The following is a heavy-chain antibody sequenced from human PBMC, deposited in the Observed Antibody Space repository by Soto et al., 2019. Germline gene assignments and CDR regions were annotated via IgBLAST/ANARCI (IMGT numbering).Heavy chain of an antibody. J-gene: IGHJ4*02. Sequence: PSETLSLTCTVSSGSISSSTYNWGWIRQPPGKGLEWIGNIYFSGSPYYNPSLKSRVTISVDMSKNQFSLKLTSVTAADTAVYYCARDKITGLFDYWGQGTLVTVSS. CDR3: ARDKITGLFDY. CDR2: IYFSGSP. D-gene: IGHD3-10*01. V-gene: IGHV4-39*02. CDR1: SGSISSSTYN.